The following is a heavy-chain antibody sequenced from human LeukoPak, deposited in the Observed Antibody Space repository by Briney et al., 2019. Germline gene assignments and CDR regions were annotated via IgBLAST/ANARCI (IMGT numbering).Heavy chain of an antibody. CDR3: AKALAVAGTPRGRYYYYYGMDV. CDR2: ISGSGGST. J-gene: IGHJ6*02. CDR1: GFTFSSYA. V-gene: IGHV3-23*01. D-gene: IGHD6-19*01. Sequence: GGSLRLSCAASGFTFSSYAMSWVRQAPGKGLEWVSAISGSGGSTYYADSVKGRFTISRDNSKNTLYLQMNSLRAEDAAVYYCAKALAVAGTPRGRYYYYYGMDVWGQATTVTVSS.